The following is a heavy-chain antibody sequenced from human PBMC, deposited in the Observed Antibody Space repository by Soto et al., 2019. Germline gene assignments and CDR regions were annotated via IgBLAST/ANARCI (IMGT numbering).Heavy chain of an antibody. V-gene: IGHV3-30*18. D-gene: IGHD1-26*01. CDR2: ISYDGSNT. Sequence: VQLVESGGGVVQPGRSLRLSCAASGFTFSRYGMHWVRQAPGKGLEWVAIISYDGSNTYYADSVKGRFTISRDNSKNTLYMQMNSLRAEDTSVYYCAKEGGLSGSYYISSSYYFDYWGQGTLVTVSS. CDR1: GFTFSRYG. J-gene: IGHJ4*02. CDR3: AKEGGLSGSYYISSSYYFDY.